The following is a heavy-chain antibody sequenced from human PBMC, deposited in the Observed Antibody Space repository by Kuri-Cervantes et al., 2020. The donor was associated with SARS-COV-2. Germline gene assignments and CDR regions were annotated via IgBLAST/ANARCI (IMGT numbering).Heavy chain of an antibody. CDR2: IWYDGSNK. Sequence: GESLKISCAASGFTFSSYGMHWVRQAPGKGLEWVAVIWYDGSNKYYADSVKGRFTISRDNSKNTLYLQMNRLRAEDTAVYYCAKDSSITPRDFDYWGQGTLVTVSS. D-gene: IGHD6-13*01. CDR3: AKDSSITPRDFDY. V-gene: IGHV3-33*06. J-gene: IGHJ4*02. CDR1: GFTFSSYG.